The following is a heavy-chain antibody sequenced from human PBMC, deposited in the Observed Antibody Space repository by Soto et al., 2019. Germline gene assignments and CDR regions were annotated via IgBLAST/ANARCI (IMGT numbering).Heavy chain of an antibody. D-gene: IGHD1-1*01. J-gene: IGHJ5*02. Sequence: SETLSLTCTVSGGSISSGVYYWSWIRQHPGKGLEWIGYIYYSGSTYYNPSLKSRVTISVDTSKNQFSLKLSSVTAADTAVYYCAANWNENWFDPWGQGTLVTVSS. CDR3: AANWNENWFDP. V-gene: IGHV4-31*03. CDR2: IYYSGST. CDR1: GGSISSGVYY.